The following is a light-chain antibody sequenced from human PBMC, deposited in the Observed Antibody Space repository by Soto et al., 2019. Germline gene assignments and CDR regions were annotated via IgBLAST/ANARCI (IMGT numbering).Light chain of an antibody. CDR3: SSYTTSNTRQIV. V-gene: IGLV2-14*03. J-gene: IGLJ1*01. CDR1: SSDVGGYNY. CDR2: DVS. Sequence: SVLTQPASVSGSPGQSITISCTGTSSDVGGYNYVSWHQHHPGKAPKLIIYDVSNRPSGVSIRFSGSKSDNTASLTISGLQPEDEADYHCSSYTTSNTRQIVFGTGTKVTVL.